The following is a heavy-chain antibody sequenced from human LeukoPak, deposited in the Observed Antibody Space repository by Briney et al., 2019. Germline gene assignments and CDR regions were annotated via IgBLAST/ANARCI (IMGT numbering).Heavy chain of an antibody. CDR2: IYYSGST. V-gene: IGHV4-59*01. CDR3: ARFDHYYDSSGYYPYDAFDI. D-gene: IGHD3-22*01. J-gene: IGHJ3*02. Sequence: KPSETLSLTCTVSGGSISSYYWSWIRQPPGKGLEWIGYIYYSGSTNYNPSLKSRVTISVDTSKNQFSLKLSSVTAADTAVYYCARFDHYYDSSGYYPYDAFDIWGQGTMVTVSS. CDR1: GGSISSYY.